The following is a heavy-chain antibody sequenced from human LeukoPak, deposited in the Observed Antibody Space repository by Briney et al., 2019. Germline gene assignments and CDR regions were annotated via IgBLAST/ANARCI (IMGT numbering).Heavy chain of an antibody. CDR1: GFTFDDYV. D-gene: IGHD2-2*01. CDR3: AKDISGQLHYFDY. J-gene: IGHJ4*02. Sequence: GGSLRLSCAASGFTFDDYVMHWVRQAPGKGLEWVSGISLSSDTIDYADSVKGRFTISRDNAEKYLYLQMNSLRAEDTALYYCAKDISGQLHYFDYWGQGTLVTVSS. V-gene: IGHV3-9*01. CDR2: ISLSSDTI.